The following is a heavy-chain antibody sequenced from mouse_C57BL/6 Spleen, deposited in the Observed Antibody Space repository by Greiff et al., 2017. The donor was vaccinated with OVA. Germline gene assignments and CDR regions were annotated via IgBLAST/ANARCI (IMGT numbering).Heavy chain of an antibody. CDR2: IYPGDGAT. CDR3: ARGGWLRRDFDY. Sequence: QVQLKQSGPELVKPGASVKISCKASGYAFSSSWMNWVKQRPGKGLEWIGRIYPGDGATNYNGKFKGKATLTADKSSSTAYMQLSSLTSEDSAVYFCARGGWLRRDFDYWGQGTTLTVSS. V-gene: IGHV1-82*01. CDR1: GYAFSSSW. D-gene: IGHD2-2*01. J-gene: IGHJ2*01.